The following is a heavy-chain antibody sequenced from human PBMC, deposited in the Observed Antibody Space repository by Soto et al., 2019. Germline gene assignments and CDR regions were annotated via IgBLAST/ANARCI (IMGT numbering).Heavy chain of an antibody. J-gene: IGHJ6*02. Sequence: PGGSLRLSCAASGFTFSSYGMHWVRQAPGKGLEWVAVISYDGSNKYYADSVKGRFTISRDNSKNTLYLQMNSLRAEDTAVYYCAKDQALLSVGFYYYYGMDVWGQGTTVTVSS. D-gene: IGHD3-10*01. CDR1: GFTFSSYG. V-gene: IGHV3-30*18. CDR2: ISYDGSNK. CDR3: AKDQALLSVGFYYYYGMDV.